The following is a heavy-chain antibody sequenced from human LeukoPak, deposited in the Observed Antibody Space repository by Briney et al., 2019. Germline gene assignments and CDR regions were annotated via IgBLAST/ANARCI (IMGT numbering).Heavy chain of an antibody. Sequence: GASVKVSCEASGYTFTSYAMHWVRQAPGQRLEWMGWINAGNGNTKYSQKFQGRVTMTTDTSTSTAYMELRSLRSDDTAVYYCARDQYCSSTSCYSDYWGQGTLVTVSS. D-gene: IGHD2-2*02. CDR1: GYTFTSYA. CDR2: INAGNGNT. V-gene: IGHV1-3*01. J-gene: IGHJ4*02. CDR3: ARDQYCSSTSCYSDY.